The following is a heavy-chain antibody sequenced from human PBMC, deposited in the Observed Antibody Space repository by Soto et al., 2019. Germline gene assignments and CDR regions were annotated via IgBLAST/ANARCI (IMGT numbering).Heavy chain of an antibody. CDR2: ISTYNGNT. CDR3: ARSPSMSTLTTGWFDP. CDR1: GYSFTSYG. V-gene: IGHV1-18*01. Sequence: QVQLVQSGAEVKKPGASVKVSCKASGYSFTSYGMSWVRQAPGQGLEWMGWISTYNGNTNYAKKFQDRVTLTTDTSTTTAFMELTSLRSDDTAVYYCARSPSMSTLTTGWFDPWGQGTLVTVSS. J-gene: IGHJ5*02. D-gene: IGHD4-4*01.